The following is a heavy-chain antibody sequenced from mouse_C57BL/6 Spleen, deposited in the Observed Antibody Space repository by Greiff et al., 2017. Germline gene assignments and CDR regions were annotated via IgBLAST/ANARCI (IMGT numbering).Heavy chain of an antibody. CDR1: GYTFTSYW. V-gene: IGHV1-52*01. CDR2: IDPSDSET. Sequence: QVQLQQPGAELVRPGSSVKLSCKASGYTFTSYWMHWVKQRPIQGLEWIGNIDPSDSETHYNQKFKDKATLTVDKSSSTAYMQLSSLTSEDSAVYYCARRGGRWYFDVWGTGTTVTVSS. D-gene: IGHD3-3*01. CDR3: ARRGGRWYFDV. J-gene: IGHJ1*03.